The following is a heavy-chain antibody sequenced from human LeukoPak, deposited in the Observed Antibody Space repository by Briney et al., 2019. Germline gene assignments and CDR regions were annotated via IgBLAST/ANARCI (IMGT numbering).Heavy chain of an antibody. D-gene: IGHD1-26*01. Sequence: GGSLRLSCAASGSTFSSYAMHWVRQAPGKGLDWVAVISYDGSNKYYADSVKGRFTISRDNSKNTLYLQMNSLRAEDTAVYYCARDIGIVGARGIDYWGQGTLVTVSS. CDR1: GSTFSSYA. J-gene: IGHJ4*02. CDR3: ARDIGIVGARGIDY. V-gene: IGHV3-30*01. CDR2: ISYDGSNK.